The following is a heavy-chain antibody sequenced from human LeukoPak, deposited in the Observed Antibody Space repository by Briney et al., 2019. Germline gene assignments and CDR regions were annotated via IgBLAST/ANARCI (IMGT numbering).Heavy chain of an antibody. CDR2: ISGSGGST. J-gene: IGHJ6*04. Sequence: GGSLRLSCAASGFTFSSYAMSWVRQAPGKGLEWVSVISGSGGSTHYADSVKGRFTISRDNSKNTLYLQMNSLRAEDTAVYYCAKDRDTAMVSYYYDGMDVWGKGTTVTVSS. CDR3: AKDRDTAMVSYYYDGMDV. D-gene: IGHD5-18*01. V-gene: IGHV3-23*01. CDR1: GFTFSSYA.